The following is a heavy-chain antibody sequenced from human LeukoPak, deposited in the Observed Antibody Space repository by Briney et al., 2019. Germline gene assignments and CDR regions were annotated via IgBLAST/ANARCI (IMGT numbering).Heavy chain of an antibody. V-gene: IGHV1-2*02. Sequence: ASVKVSCKASGYTFTGYYMHWVRQAPGQGLEWMAWINPNSGGTNYAQKFQGRVTMTRDTSISTAYMELSRLRSDDTAVYYCARGDSLIQRWLQFYYFDYWGQGTLVTVSS. CDR3: ARGDSLIQRWLQFYYFDY. CDR2: INPNSGGT. D-gene: IGHD5-24*01. J-gene: IGHJ4*02. CDR1: GYTFTGYY.